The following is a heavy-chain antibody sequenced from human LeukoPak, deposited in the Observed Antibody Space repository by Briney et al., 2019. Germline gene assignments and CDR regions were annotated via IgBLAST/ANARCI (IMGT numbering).Heavy chain of an antibody. CDR3: ARACSSTSCRDGYYYGMDV. J-gene: IGHJ6*02. D-gene: IGHD2-2*01. CDR2: INHSGST. V-gene: IGHV4-34*09. CDR1: GGSFSGYY. Sequence: SETLSLTCAVYGGSFSGYYWSWIRQPPGKGLEWIGEINHSGSTNYYPSLKSRVTISVDTSKNQFSLKLSSVTAADTAVYYCARACSSTSCRDGYYYGMDVWGQGTTVTVSS.